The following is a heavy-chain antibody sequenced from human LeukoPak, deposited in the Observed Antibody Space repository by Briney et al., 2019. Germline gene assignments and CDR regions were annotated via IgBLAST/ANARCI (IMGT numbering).Heavy chain of an antibody. CDR3: ARRYYYNLGSFPFDF. CDR1: GGPFSGYF. J-gene: IGHJ4*02. V-gene: IGHV4-34*01. CDR2: IHNSGTT. Sequence: SETQSLTCAVSGGPFSGYFWSWIRQSSGKGLEWIGEIHNSGTTNYNPSLNSRVTISEDTSENQFYLNLSSVTAADTAVYYCARRYYYNLGSFPFDFWGQGTLVTVSS. D-gene: IGHD3-10*01.